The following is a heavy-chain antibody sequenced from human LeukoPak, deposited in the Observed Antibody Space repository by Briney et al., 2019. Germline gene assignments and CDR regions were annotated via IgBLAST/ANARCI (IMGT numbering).Heavy chain of an antibody. V-gene: IGHV3-7*01. CDR3: YCAQPDY. D-gene: IGHD2-21*01. Sequence: PGGSLRLSCVASGFSFSRYWMSWLRQAPGKGLEWVANIKQDGSEKNYVGSVKGRFTISRDNGKNSLYLQMNSLRDEDTAVYYCYCAQPDYWGQGTLVTVSS. CDR2: IKQDGSEK. J-gene: IGHJ4*02. CDR1: GFSFSRYW.